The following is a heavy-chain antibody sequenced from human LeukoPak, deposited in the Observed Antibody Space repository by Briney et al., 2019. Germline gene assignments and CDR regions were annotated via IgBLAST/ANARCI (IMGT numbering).Heavy chain of an antibody. CDR2: IRKDGNEK. CDR3: ASGCSSTSCYYYFDY. D-gene: IGHD2-2*01. V-gene: IGHV3-7*01. J-gene: IGHJ4*02. CDR1: GFTFSSYW. Sequence: GGSLRLSCAASGFTFSSYWMSWVRQAPGKGLEWVANIRKDGNEKFYVDSVEGRSTISRDNSKNTLYLQMNSLRAEDTAVYYCASGCSSTSCYYYFDYWGQGTLVTVSS.